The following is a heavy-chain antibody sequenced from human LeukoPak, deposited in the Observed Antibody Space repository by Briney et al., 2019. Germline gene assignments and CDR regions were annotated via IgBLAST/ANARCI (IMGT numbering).Heavy chain of an antibody. CDR3: ARPIAAVVGNWFDP. D-gene: IGHD6-13*01. V-gene: IGHV3-30-3*01. CDR2: ISYDGSNK. J-gene: IGHJ5*02. Sequence: PGRSLRLSCAASGFTFSSYAMHWVRQAPGKGLEWVAVISYDGSNKYYADSVKGRFTISRDNSKNTLYLQMNSLRAEDTAVYYCARPIAAVVGNWFDPWGQGTLVTVFS. CDR1: GFTFSSYA.